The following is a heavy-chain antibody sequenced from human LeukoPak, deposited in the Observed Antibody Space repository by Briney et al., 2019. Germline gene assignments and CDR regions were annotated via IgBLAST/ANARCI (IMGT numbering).Heavy chain of an antibody. V-gene: IGHV3-21*01. CDR3: ARAEVLLWFGESPGAEYFQH. CDR1: GFTFSSYN. J-gene: IGHJ1*01. Sequence: PGGSLRLSCAASGFTFSSYNMSWVRQAPGKGLEWVSSISTRGSYIYYADSVKGRFTISRDNAKNSLYLQMNSLRAEDTAVYYCARAEVLLWFGESPGAEYFQHWGQGTLVTVSS. CDR2: ISTRGSYI. D-gene: IGHD3-10*01.